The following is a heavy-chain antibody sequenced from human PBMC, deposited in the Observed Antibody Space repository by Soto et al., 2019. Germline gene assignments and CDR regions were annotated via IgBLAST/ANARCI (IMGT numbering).Heavy chain of an antibody. D-gene: IGHD3-22*01. V-gene: IGHV4-59*08. CDR2: IYYSGST. J-gene: IGHJ4*02. Sequence: SETLSLTCTVSGGSISSYYWSWIRQPPGKGLEWIGYIYYSGSTYYNPSLKSRVTISVDTSKNQFSLKLSSVTAADTAVYYCARVGQLYYYDSSGSRDYFDYWGQGTLVTVSS. CDR3: ARVGQLYYYDSSGSRDYFDY. CDR1: GGSISSYY.